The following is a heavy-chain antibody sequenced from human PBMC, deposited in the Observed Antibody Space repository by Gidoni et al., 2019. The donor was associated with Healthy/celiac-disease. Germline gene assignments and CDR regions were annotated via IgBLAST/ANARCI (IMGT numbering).Heavy chain of an antibody. CDR2: IYYSGST. CDR3: ARARKPARSGRDAYPYFDY. V-gene: IGHV4-59*01. Sequence: QVQLQESGPGLVKPSETLSLTCTVSGGSISSYYWSWIRQPPGKGLEWIGYIYYSGSTNYNPSLKSRVTISVDTSKNQFSLKLSSVTAADTAVYYCARARKPARSGRDAYPYFDYWGQGTLVTVSS. D-gene: IGHD3-10*01. CDR1: GGSISSYY. J-gene: IGHJ4*02.